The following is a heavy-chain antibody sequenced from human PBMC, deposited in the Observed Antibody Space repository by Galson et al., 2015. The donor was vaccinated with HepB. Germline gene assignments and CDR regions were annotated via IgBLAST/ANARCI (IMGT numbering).Heavy chain of an antibody. V-gene: IGHV3-74*01. CDR1: GFTFSSYW. D-gene: IGHD3-22*01. CDR3: VRDPSMTMIVVDAFDI. J-gene: IGHJ3*02. Sequence: SLRLSCAASGFTFSSYWMHWVRQAPGKGLVWVSRISSDGSGTSYADSVKGRFSIFRDNARNTLYLQMNSLRAEDTAVYYCVRDPSMTMIVVDAFDIWGQGTMVTVSS. CDR2: ISSDGSGT.